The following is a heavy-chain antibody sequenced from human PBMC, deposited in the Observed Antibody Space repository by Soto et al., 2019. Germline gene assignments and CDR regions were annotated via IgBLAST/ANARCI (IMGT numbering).Heavy chain of an antibody. CDR3: ARRALPAAWPNWFDP. CDR2: IYYSGST. J-gene: IGHJ5*02. Sequence: QLQLQESGPGLVKPSETLSLTCTVSGGSISSSSYSWGWIRQPPGKGREWIGSIYYSGSTYYNPSLKSRVTISVDTSKNQFSLKLSSVTAADTAVYYCARRALPAAWPNWFDPWGQGTLVTVSS. D-gene: IGHD6-13*01. V-gene: IGHV4-39*01. CDR1: GGSISSSSYS.